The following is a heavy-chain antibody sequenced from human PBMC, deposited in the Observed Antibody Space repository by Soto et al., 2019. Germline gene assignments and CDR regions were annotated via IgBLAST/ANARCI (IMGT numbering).Heavy chain of an antibody. J-gene: IGHJ4*02. V-gene: IGHV3-74*01. Sequence: EVQLVESGGGLVQPGGSLRLSCAASGFSFSNNGIHWVRQAPGKGLVWVSRIKTDGSSTDYAASVKGRFTISRDKAKHTLYSQMNSLTAEDTAVYYCAQREGNTYGLFHWGQATLVTVSS. CDR3: AQREGNTYGLFH. CDR1: GFSFSNNG. D-gene: IGHD5-18*01. CDR2: IKTDGSST.